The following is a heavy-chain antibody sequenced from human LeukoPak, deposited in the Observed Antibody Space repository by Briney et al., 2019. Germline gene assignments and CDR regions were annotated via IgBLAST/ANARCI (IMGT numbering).Heavy chain of an antibody. V-gene: IGHV3-30*04. Sequence: PGRSLRLSCAASGFTFSSYAMHWVRQAPGKGLEWVAVISYDGSNEYYADSVKGRFTISRGNSKNTLYLQMNSLRAEDTAVYYCARVAYYDILTGYYSLLDYWGQGTLVTVSS. CDR1: GFTFSSYA. J-gene: IGHJ4*02. CDR2: ISYDGSNE. D-gene: IGHD3-9*01. CDR3: ARVAYYDILTGYYSLLDY.